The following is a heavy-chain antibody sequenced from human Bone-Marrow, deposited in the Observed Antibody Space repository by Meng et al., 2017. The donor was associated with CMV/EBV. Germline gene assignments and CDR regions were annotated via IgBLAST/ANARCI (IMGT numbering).Heavy chain of an antibody. J-gene: IGHJ4*03. Sequence: ASVKVSCKASGYTFTGYYMHWVRQAPGQGLEWMGWINPNSGGTNYAQKFQGRVTMTRDTSISTAYMELSRLRSDDTAVYYCARVPAYYYGSGIQTLFDYWGQGTTVTVSS. CDR2: INPNSGGT. CDR1: GYTFTGYY. D-gene: IGHD3-10*01. V-gene: IGHV1-2*02. CDR3: ARVPAYYYGSGIQTLFDY.